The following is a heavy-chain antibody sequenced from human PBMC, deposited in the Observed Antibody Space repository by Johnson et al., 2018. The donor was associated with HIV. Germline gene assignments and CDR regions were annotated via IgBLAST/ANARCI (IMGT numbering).Heavy chain of an antibody. CDR3: AREVTFYCSGGSCYSPAFDI. V-gene: IGHV3-33*05. J-gene: IGHJ3*02. CDR1: VFIFNNYG. Sequence: VQVLESGGGVVQPGRSLRLSCAASVFIFNNYGMHWVRQAPGKGLEWVAFIQYEGDTKDYADSVKGRFTISRDNSKNTLYLQMNSLRAEDTALYYCAREVTFYCSGGSCYSPAFDIWGQGTLVTVSS. CDR2: IQYEGDTK. D-gene: IGHD2-15*01.